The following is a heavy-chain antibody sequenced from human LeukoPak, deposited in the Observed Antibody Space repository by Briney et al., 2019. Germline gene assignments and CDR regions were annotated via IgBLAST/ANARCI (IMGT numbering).Heavy chain of an antibody. CDR2: ISVSDGST. CDR1: GFTSSDYT. D-gene: IGHD2-2*01. Sequence: PGGSLRLSCAASGFTSSDYTMNWVRQAPGKGLEWVSGISVSDGSTYYADSVKGRFTMSRDNSNNMLYLQMNSLRAEDTAVYYCAKDRYCSSTNCPYDYWGQGILVTVSS. J-gene: IGHJ4*02. CDR3: AKDRYCSSTNCPYDY. V-gene: IGHV3-23*01.